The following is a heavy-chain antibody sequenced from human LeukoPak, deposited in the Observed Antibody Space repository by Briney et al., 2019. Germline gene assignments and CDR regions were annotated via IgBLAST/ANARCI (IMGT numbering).Heavy chain of an antibody. D-gene: IGHD2-15*01. V-gene: IGHV4-4*07. CDR2: IYSRGST. J-gene: IGHJ3*02. Sequence: SETLSLTCTVSGGSISSYYWSCIRQPAGKGLEWIGCIYSRGSTNNNPSLKSRVTMSVDTSKNQFSLKLSSVTAADTAVYYCARGRYCSADICSGGDAFDIWGQGTMVSVSS. CDR3: ARGRYCSADICSGGDAFDI. CDR1: GGSISSYY.